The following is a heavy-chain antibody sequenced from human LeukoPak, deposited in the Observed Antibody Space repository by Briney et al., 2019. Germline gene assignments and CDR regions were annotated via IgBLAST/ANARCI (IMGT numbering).Heavy chain of an antibody. Sequence: ASVKVSCKASGYTFTNYYMNWVRQAPGQGLEWMGIINPSGGSTSYAQKFQGRVTVTRDTSTSTVYMELSSLRSDDTAVFYCARTSSAWYFDYWGQGTLVTVSS. D-gene: IGHD6-19*01. CDR3: ARTSSAWYFDY. J-gene: IGHJ4*02. CDR2: INPSGGST. V-gene: IGHV1-46*01. CDR1: GYTFTNYY.